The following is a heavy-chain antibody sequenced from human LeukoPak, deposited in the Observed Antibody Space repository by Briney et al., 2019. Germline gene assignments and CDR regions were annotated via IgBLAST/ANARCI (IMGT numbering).Heavy chain of an antibody. J-gene: IGHJ3*02. Sequence: GGSQRLSCAASGFTFSSYSMNWVRQAPGKGLEWVSSISGSSSYIYYADSVKGRFTISRDNAKNSLYLQMNSLKAEDTAVYYCARVDYDILTGYYIYAFDIWGQGTMVTVSS. CDR2: ISGSSSYI. CDR3: ARVDYDILTGYYIYAFDI. CDR1: GFTFSSYS. V-gene: IGHV3-21*01. D-gene: IGHD3-9*01.